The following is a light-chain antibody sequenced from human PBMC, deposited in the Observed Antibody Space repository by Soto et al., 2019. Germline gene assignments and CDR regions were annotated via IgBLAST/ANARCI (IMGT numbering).Light chain of an antibody. J-gene: IGLJ1*01. Sequence: QSVLTQPASVSGSPGQSITVSCTGTSSDVGGYNYVSWYQQHPGKAPKLMIYEVSNRPSGVSNRFSGSKSGNTASLTISGLQAEDEADYYCSSYTSSRDVFGTGTKVNV. CDR2: EVS. CDR1: SSDVGGYNY. V-gene: IGLV2-14*01. CDR3: SSYTSSRDV.